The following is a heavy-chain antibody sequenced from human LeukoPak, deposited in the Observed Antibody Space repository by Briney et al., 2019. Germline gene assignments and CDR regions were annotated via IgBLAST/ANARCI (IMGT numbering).Heavy chain of an antibody. D-gene: IGHD3-10*01. J-gene: IGHJ4*02. CDR2: INTNSGGT. V-gene: IGHV1-2*02. CDR3: ARWTGVYFDY. Sequence: GASVKVSCTASGGTFSSYAISWVRQAPGQGRECMGWINTNSGGTNYAQKFQGRVTMTRDTSISTAYMELSRLRSDDTAVYYCARWTGVYFDYWGQGTLVTVSS. CDR1: GGTFSSYA.